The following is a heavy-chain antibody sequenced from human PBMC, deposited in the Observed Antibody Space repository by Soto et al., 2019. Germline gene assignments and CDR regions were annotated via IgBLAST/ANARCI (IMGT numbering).Heavy chain of an antibody. CDR2: IIPIFGTA. J-gene: IGHJ5*02. Sequence: QVQLVQSGAEVKKPGSSVKVSCKASGGTFSSYAISWVRQAPGQGLEWMGGIIPIFGTANYAQKFQGRVTITADESTSTAYMELSSLRSEDTAVYYCVSSSRLVVVAATGWFDPWGQGTLVTVSS. D-gene: IGHD2-15*01. V-gene: IGHV1-69*01. CDR3: VSSSRLVVVAATGWFDP. CDR1: GGTFSSYA.